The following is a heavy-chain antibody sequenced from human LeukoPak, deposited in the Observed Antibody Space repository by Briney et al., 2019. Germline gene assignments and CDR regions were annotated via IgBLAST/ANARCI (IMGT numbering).Heavy chain of an antibody. CDR3: ARDGPDRAAWFDP. D-gene: IGHD3-22*01. CDR1: GYTFSSYG. CDR2: ISDYNGNT. J-gene: IGHJ5*02. V-gene: IGHV1-18*01. Sequence: ASVKVSCKASGYTFSSYGISWVRQAPGQGLERMGWISDYNGNTNYARKVQGRVTMTTDPFTSTAYMELRSLRSDDTAVYYCARDGPDRAAWFDPWGQGTLVTVSS.